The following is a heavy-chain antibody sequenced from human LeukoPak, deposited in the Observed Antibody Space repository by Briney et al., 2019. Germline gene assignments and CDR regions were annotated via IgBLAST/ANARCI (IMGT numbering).Heavy chain of an antibody. Sequence: SETLSLTCAVYGGSFSGYYWSWIRQPPGKGLEWIGEINHSGSTNYNPYLKSRVTISVDPSKNQFSLKLSSVTAADTAVYYCARRKRSGCSSTSCLLNWFDPWGQGTLVTVSS. CDR1: GGSFSGYY. J-gene: IGHJ5*02. CDR3: ARRKRSGCSSTSCLLNWFDP. CDR2: INHSGST. V-gene: IGHV4-34*01. D-gene: IGHD2-2*01.